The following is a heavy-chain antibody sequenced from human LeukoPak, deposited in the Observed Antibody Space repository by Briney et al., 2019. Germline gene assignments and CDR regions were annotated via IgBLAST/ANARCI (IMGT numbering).Heavy chain of an antibody. J-gene: IGHJ4*02. V-gene: IGHV3-7*01. Sequence: GGSLRLSCAASGFTFSSYWMSWVRQAPGKGLEWVANIKQDGSERYYVDSVKGRFTISRDNAKNSLYLQMNSLRAEDTAAYYCARDLSYYYDSSGYYYQTAPYFDYWGQGTLVTVSS. CDR2: IKQDGSER. D-gene: IGHD3-22*01. CDR3: ARDLSYYYDSSGYYYQTAPYFDY. CDR1: GFTFSSYW.